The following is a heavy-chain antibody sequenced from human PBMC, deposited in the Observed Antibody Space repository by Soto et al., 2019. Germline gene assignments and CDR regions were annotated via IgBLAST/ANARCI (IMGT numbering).Heavy chain of an antibody. CDR3: ARGGTGGTGDM. J-gene: IGHJ3*02. D-gene: IGHD3-16*01. CDR2: IKSDGKST. V-gene: IGHV3-74*01. CDR1: GFTLNNHW. Sequence: PGGSLRLSCAASGFTLNNHWMHWVRQAPGKGLLWVSRIKSDGKSTSYADSVKGRFTISRDNAKNTLYLHMNSLRVEDTAVYYCARGGTGGTGDMWGQGTMVTVSS.